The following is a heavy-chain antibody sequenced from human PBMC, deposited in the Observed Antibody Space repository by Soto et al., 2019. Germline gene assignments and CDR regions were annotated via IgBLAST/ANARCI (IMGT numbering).Heavy chain of an antibody. Sequence: SETLSLTCTVSGGSISSYYWSWIRHPPGKGLEWIGYIYHSGSTDYNPSLKSRVTISVDTSKNQFSLKLSSVTAADTAVYYCARTIVGATLAIDWLDPWGQGTLVTVS. CDR2: IYHSGST. CDR1: GGSISSYY. V-gene: IGHV4-59*12. J-gene: IGHJ5*02. D-gene: IGHD1-26*01. CDR3: ARTIVGATLAIDWLDP.